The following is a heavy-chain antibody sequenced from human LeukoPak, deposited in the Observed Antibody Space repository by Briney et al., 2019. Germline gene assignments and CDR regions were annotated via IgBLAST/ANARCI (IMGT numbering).Heavy chain of an antibody. J-gene: IGHJ4*02. CDR2: ISGDGGST. CDR1: GFTFDDYA. V-gene: IGHV3-43*02. Sequence: PGGSLRLSSAASGFTFDDYAMHWVRQAPGKGLEWVSLISGDGGSTYYADSVKGRFTISRDNSKNSLYLQMNSLRTEDTALYYCAGPDTPHYWGQGTLVTVSS. CDR3: AGPDTPHY.